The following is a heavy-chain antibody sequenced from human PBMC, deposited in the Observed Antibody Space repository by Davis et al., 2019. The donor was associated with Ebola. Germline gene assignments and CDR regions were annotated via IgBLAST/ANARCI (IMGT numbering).Heavy chain of an antibody. Sequence: SVKVSCKASGFTFTSSAVQWVRQARGQRLEWIGWIVVGSGNTNYAQKFQGRVTITADESTSTAYMELSSLRSEDTAVYYCARDPIAAADPFDYWGQGTLVTVSS. V-gene: IGHV1-58*01. CDR2: IVVGSGNT. CDR1: GFTFTSSA. CDR3: ARDPIAAADPFDY. D-gene: IGHD6-13*01. J-gene: IGHJ4*02.